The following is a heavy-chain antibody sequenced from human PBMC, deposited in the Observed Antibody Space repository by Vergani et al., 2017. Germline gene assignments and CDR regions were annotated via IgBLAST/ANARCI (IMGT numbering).Heavy chain of an antibody. CDR2: INPNSGGT. Sequence: QVQLVQSGAEVKKPGASVKVSCKASGYTFTGYYMHWVRQAPGQGLEWMGWINPNSGGTNYAQKFQGRVTMTRDTSISTAYMELSSLRSEDTAVYYCAREPPGIAVAGTFDWGQGTLVTVSS. D-gene: IGHD6-19*01. CDR1: GYTFTGYY. V-gene: IGHV1-2*02. J-gene: IGHJ4*02. CDR3: AREPPGIAVAGTFD.